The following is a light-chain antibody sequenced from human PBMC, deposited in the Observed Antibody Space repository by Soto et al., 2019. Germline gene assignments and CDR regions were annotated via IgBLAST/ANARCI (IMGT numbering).Light chain of an antibody. CDR1: SSDVGGYKY. CDR2: DVS. Sequence: QSALTQPASVSGAPGQSITISCTGTSSDVGGYKYVSWYQHHPGKGPKLMLYDVSNRPSGVSNRFSGSKSGNTASLTISGLQAEDESDYYCSSYTRSTTYVFGTGTPVTVL. J-gene: IGLJ1*01. CDR3: SSYTRSTTYV. V-gene: IGLV2-14*01.